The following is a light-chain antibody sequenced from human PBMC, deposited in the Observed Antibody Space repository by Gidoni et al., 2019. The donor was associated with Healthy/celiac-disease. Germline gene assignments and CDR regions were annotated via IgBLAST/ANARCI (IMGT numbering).Light chain of an antibody. CDR1: SSDVGSYNL. CDR3: CSYAGSSL. Sequence: QSALTRPASVSGSPGQSITISCTGTSSDVGSYNLVSWYQQHPGKAPKLMIYEGSKRPSGVSNRFSGSKSGNTASLTISGLQAEDEADYYCCSYAGSSLFGGGTKLTVL. J-gene: IGLJ2*01. CDR2: EGS. V-gene: IGLV2-23*01.